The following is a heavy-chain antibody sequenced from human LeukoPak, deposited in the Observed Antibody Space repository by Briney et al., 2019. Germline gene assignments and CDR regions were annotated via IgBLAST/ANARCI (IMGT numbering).Heavy chain of an antibody. CDR3: AREGCSSTSCSNDAFDI. CDR2: INWNGSST. Sequence: GGSLRLSCAASGFTFDDYGMSWVRQAPGKGLEWVSGINWNGSSTGYADSVKGRFTISRDNAKNSLYLQMNSLRAEDTALYYCAREGCSSTSCSNDAFDIWGQGTMVTVSS. J-gene: IGHJ3*02. CDR1: GFTFDDYG. V-gene: IGHV3-20*04. D-gene: IGHD2-2*01.